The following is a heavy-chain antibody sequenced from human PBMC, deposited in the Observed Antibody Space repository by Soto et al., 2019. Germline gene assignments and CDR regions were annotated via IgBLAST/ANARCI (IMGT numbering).Heavy chain of an antibody. CDR3: ARVYMVRGTIIGYFDY. Sequence: QVQLQESGPGLVKPSGTLSLTCAVSGGSISSSNWWSWVRQPPGKGLEWIGKIYHSGITNYTPSLKSQVTVSVDKSKTQCTLKLSSVTAADTAVYYCARVYMVRGTIIGYFDYWGQGTLVTVSS. D-gene: IGHD3-10*01. J-gene: IGHJ4*02. CDR1: GGSISSSNW. V-gene: IGHV4-4*02. CDR2: IYHSGIT.